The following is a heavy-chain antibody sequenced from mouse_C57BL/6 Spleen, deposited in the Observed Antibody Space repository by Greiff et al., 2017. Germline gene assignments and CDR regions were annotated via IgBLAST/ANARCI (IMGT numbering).Heavy chain of an antibody. D-gene: IGHD2-3*01. V-gene: IGHV1-64*01. CDR1: GYTFTSDW. CDR2: IHPNSGSP. J-gene: IGHJ2*01. CDR3: ARDVYCVDY. Sequence: VQLQQPGAELVKPGASVKLSCKASGYTFTSDWMHWVKQRPGQGLEWIGMIHPNSGSPNSNEKFKCKATLTVYKASNTAYMKLSSLTSEDCAVYYCARDVYCVDYWGQGTTLTVSS.